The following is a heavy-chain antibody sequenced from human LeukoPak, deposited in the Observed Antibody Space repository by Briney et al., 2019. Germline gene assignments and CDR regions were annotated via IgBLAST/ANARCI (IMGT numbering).Heavy chain of an antibody. Sequence: PGGSXRLSCXXSGXTFSDYYMXWIRQAPGKGLEWVSYISSSGSTIYYADSVKGRFTISRDNAKNSLYLQMNSLRAEDTAVYYCARDGYYDFWSGYWPPGYWGQGTLVTVSS. CDR2: ISSSGSTI. CDR3: ARDGYYDFWSGYWPPGY. CDR1: GXTFSDYY. V-gene: IGHV3-11*01. D-gene: IGHD3-3*01. J-gene: IGHJ4*02.